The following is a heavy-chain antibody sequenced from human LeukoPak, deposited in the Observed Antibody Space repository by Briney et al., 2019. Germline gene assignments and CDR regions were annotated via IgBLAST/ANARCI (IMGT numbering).Heavy chain of an antibody. J-gene: IGHJ4*02. Sequence: PSETLSLTCAVYGGSFSGYYWSWIRQPPGKGLEWIGEINHSGSTNYNPSLKSRVTISVDTSKNQFSLKLSSVTAADTAVYYCARESTSAYCFDCWGQGTLVTVSS. D-gene: IGHD2-2*01. CDR2: INHSGST. CDR3: ARESTSAYCFDC. CDR1: GGSFSGYY. V-gene: IGHV4-34*01.